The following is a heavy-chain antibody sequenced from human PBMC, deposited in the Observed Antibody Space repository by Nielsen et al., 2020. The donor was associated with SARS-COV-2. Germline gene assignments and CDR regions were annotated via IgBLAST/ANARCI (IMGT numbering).Heavy chain of an antibody. CDR2: VSHSGSI. CDR3: ARGDLVVVPSPILGLGPFFYYFYLDV. D-gene: IGHD2-2*01. J-gene: IGHJ6*03. V-gene: IGHV4-4*01. CDR1: GGSVSSNDW. Sequence: GSLRLSCAVSGGSVSSNDWWPWVRQSPGQGLEWIGEVSHSGSINYNPSLKSRVTLSMDKSKRQFSLRLTSVSAADTAVYFCARGDLVVVPSPILGLGPFFYYFYLDVWGKGTTVIVSS.